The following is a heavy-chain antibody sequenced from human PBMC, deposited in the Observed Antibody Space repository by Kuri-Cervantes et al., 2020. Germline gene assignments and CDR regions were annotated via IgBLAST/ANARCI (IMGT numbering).Heavy chain of an antibody. CDR1: GYTFTGYY. J-gene: IGHJ4*01. CDR2: INPNRGGT. D-gene: IGHD6-19*01. V-gene: IGHV1-2*04. CDR3: ARGGSSGCLDY. Sequence: GGSLRLSCKASGYTFTGYYMHWVRQAPGQGLEWIGWINPNRGGTNYAQKFQGWVTMTRDTSLSTAYMELSRLRSDDTAVYYCARGGSSGCLDYWGHGTLVTVSS.